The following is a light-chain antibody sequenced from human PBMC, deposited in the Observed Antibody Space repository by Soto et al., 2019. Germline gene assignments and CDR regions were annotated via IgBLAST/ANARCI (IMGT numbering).Light chain of an antibody. CDR2: DAS. Sequence: EIVMTQSPATLSVSPGESATLSCRVSQSVSSNLAWHQQKPGQAPRILMYDASTRATGISARFSGSGSGTEFTLTISSLQSEDFAVYYCQQYHNWPITFGQGTRLEIK. CDR3: QQYHNWPIT. J-gene: IGKJ5*01. V-gene: IGKV3-15*01. CDR1: QSVSSN.